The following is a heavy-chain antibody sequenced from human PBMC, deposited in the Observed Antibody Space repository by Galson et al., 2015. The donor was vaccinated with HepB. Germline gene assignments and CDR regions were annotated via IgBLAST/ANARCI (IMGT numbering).Heavy chain of an antibody. Sequence: SLRLSCAASGFTFSNYNMNWVRQAPGKGLEWVSFISSSSSYIYYADSVKGRFTISRDNAKNSLYLQMNSLRAEDTAVYYCARDRAPYCSGTSCLTYWGQGTLVTVSS. V-gene: IGHV3-21*01. CDR1: GFTFSNYN. D-gene: IGHD2-2*01. CDR2: ISSSSSYI. CDR3: ARDRAPYCSGTSCLTY. J-gene: IGHJ4*02.